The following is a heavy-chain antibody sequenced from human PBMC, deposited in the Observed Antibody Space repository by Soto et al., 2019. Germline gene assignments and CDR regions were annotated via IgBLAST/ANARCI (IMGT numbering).Heavy chain of an antibody. CDR2: IYYSGST. CDR3: ARLPLPQRITMVRVGWFDP. J-gene: IGHJ5*02. V-gene: IGHV4-39*01. Sequence: SETLSLTCTVSGGSISSSSYYWGWIRQPPGKGLEWIGSIYYSGSTYYNPSLKSRVTISVDTSKNQFSLKLSSVTAADTAVYCCARLPLPQRITMVRVGWFDPWGQGTLVTVS. CDR1: GGSISSSSYY. D-gene: IGHD3-10*01.